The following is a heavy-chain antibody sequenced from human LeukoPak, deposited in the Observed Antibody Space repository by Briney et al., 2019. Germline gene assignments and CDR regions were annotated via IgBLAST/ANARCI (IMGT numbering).Heavy chain of an antibody. CDR3: ARDRGGPVAGTLSWDYHYYGMDV. D-gene: IGHD6-19*01. CDR2: IYYSGST. Sequence: SETLSLTCTVSGGSISSYYWSWIRQPPGKGLEWIGYIYYSGSTNYNPSLKSRVTISVDTSKNQSLLKLSSVTAADTAVYYCARDRGGPVAGTLSWDYHYYGMDVWGKGTTVTVSS. CDR1: GGSISSYY. V-gene: IGHV4-59*01. J-gene: IGHJ6*04.